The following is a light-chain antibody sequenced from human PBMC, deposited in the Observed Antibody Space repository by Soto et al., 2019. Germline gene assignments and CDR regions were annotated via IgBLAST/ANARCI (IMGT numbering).Light chain of an antibody. CDR2: DVS. J-gene: IGLJ2*01. CDR3: SSYTVNSHVI. CDR1: SSDIGTYDY. V-gene: IGLV2-14*01. Sequence: QSALTQPASVSGSPGQSITISCTGPSSDIGTYDYVSWYQQCPGKAPRLIIYDVSDRPSGVSNRFSGSKSGNTASLTISGLQAEDEADYYCSSYTVNSHVIFGGGTKLTVL.